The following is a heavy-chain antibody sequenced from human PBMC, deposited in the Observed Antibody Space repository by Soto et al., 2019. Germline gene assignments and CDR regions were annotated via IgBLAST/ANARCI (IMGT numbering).Heavy chain of an antibody. CDR3: ARDFYDSVGYTWFDS. CDR1: GDTSTSYY. CDR2: IHNSGTS. J-gene: IGHJ5*01. D-gene: IGHD3-22*01. V-gene: IGHV4-4*08. Sequence: PSETLSLTCTVSGDTSTSYYWGWIRQAPGKGLEWIGHIHNSGTSTHNPSLNGRGTISIDMSKKQFSLELTSLTSADTAVYYCARDFYDSVGYTWFDSWSQGTLATVSS.